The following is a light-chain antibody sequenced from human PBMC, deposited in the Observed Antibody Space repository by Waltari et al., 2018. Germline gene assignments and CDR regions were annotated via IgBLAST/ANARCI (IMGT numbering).Light chain of an antibody. CDR2: STN. CDR3: VLYLPSGIWV. V-gene: IGLV8-61*01. Sequence: QTVVTQAPSFSVSPGGTVTLTCALSSGSVSTNFSPGCYQQTPGQAPRTLIYSTNTRSSGVPDRFSGSILGSKAALTITGAQADDESDYYCVLYLPSGIWVFGGGTKLTVL. J-gene: IGLJ3*02. CDR1: SGSVSTNFS.